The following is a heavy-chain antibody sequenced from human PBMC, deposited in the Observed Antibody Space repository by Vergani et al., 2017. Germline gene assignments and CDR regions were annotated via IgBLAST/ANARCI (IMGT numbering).Heavy chain of an antibody. Sequence: QVQLQESGPGLVKPSETLSLTCTVSGYSISSGYYWGWIRQPPGKGLEWNGSIYHSGSTYYNPSLKSRVTISVDTSKNQFSLKLSSVTAADTAVYYCARGRQGSVAGYFDYWGQGTLVTVSS. J-gene: IGHJ4*02. V-gene: IGHV4-38-2*02. CDR3: ARGRQGSVAGYFDY. D-gene: IGHD3-10*01. CDR2: IYHSGST. CDR1: GYSISSGYY.